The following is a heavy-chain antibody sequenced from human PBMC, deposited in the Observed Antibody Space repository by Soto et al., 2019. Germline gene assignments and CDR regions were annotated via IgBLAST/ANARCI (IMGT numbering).Heavy chain of an antibody. D-gene: IGHD3-16*01. Sequence: EVQLVEAGGGLVKPGGSLRLSCAASGFTFGHVWISWVRQAPGKGLGWVGRIKSKTDGGTSDYAAPVKGRFTISRDDSKNTLYLQINSLKAEDTAVYYCATGSSLGAPRWGQGTLVTVSS. J-gene: IGHJ4*02. V-gene: IGHV3-15*01. CDR1: GFTFGHVW. CDR3: ATGSSLGAPR. CDR2: IKSKTDGGTS.